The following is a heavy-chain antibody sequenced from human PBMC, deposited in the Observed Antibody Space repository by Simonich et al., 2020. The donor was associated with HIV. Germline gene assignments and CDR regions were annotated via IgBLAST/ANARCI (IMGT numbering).Heavy chain of an antibody. Sequence: QVQLQQWGAGLLKPSETLSLTCAVYGGSFSGYYWSWIRQPPGKGLEGIGEINYSGSTNYNPSLKSRVTISVDTSKNQFSLKLSSVTAADTAVYYCARLTAGGLGEYFQHWGQGTLVTVSS. J-gene: IGHJ1*01. CDR3: ARLTAGGLGEYFQH. CDR2: INYSGST. D-gene: IGHD6-13*01. V-gene: IGHV4-34*01. CDR1: GGSFSGYY.